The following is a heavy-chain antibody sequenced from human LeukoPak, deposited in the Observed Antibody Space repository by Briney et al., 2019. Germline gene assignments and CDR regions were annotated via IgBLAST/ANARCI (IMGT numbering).Heavy chain of an antibody. J-gene: IGHJ4*02. V-gene: IGHV4-39*07. CDR3: ARDLTVTGRIPAAFDY. D-gene: IGHD1-20*01. Sequence: PSETLSLTCTVSGGSISSSSYYWGWIRQPPGKGLEWIGGIYYSGSTYYNPSLKSRVTISVDTSKNQFSLKLSSVTAADTVVYYCARDLTVTGRIPAAFDYWGQGTLVTVSS. CDR1: GGSISSSSYY. CDR2: IYYSGST.